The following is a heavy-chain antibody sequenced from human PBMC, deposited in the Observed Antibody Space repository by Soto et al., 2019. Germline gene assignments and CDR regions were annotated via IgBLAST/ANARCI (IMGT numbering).Heavy chain of an antibody. CDR1: GFTFSSYS. D-gene: IGHD6-6*01. CDR2: ISSSSSYI. Sequence: GSLRLSCAASGFTFSSYSMNWVRQAPGKGLEWVSSISSSSSYIYYADSVKGRFTISRDNAKNSLYLQMNSLRAEDTAVYYCASLLYRAARPLDYWGQGTLVT. V-gene: IGHV3-21*01. CDR3: ASLLYRAARPLDY. J-gene: IGHJ4*02.